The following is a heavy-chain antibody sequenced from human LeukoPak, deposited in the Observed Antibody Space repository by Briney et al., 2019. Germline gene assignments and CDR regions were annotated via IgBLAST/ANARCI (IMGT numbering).Heavy chain of an antibody. CDR3: AREGAGTSAGTFDY. CDR2: INHSGST. CDR1: GGSFSGYY. Sequence: PSETLSFTCAVYGGSFSGYYWSWIRQPPGKGLEWIGEINHSGSTNYNPSLKSRVTISVDTSKNQFSLKLSSVTAADTAVYYCAREGAGTSAGTFDYWGQGTLVTVSS. V-gene: IGHV4-34*01. D-gene: IGHD1-14*01. J-gene: IGHJ4*02.